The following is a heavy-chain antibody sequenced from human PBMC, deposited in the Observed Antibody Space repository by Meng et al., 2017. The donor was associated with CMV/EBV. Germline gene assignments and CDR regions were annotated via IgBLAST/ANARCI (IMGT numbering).Heavy chain of an antibody. D-gene: IGHD3-3*01. CDR1: GYTFPGYG. CDR3: ARGNGVAHDY. J-gene: IGHJ4*02. Sequence: QVQLVQSVAEVRKPGASVKVSCKASGYTFPGYGIHGVRQAPGQRLEWMGWINAGDGNRKYSQKFQDRVTITRDTSASTAYMELSSLRSEDTAVYYCARGNGVAHDYWGQGTLVTVSS. CDR2: INAGDGNR. V-gene: IGHV1-3*01.